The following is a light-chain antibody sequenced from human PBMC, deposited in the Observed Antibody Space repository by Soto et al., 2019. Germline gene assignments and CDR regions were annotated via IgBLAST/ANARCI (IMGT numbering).Light chain of an antibody. CDR3: SSYSGSILGV. CDR1: SSDVGGYKY. V-gene: IGLV2-8*01. J-gene: IGLJ3*02. CDR2: EVS. Sequence: QSALTQPPSASGSPGQSVTISCTGTSSDVGGYKYVSWYQQHPGKAPKLMIYEVSKRPSGVPDRFSGSKSGNTASLTVSGLQAEDEADYYCSSYSGSILGVFGGGTKLTVL.